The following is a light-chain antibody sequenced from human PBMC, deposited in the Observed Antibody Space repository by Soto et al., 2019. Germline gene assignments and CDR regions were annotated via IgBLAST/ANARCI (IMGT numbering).Light chain of an antibody. V-gene: IGKV3-15*01. CDR2: GAS. J-gene: IGKJ1*01. CDR1: QSVATN. Sequence: EAVLTQSPATLSVSPGERVTLSCRASQSVATNLAWYQQRPGQAPRLLIYGASKRAIGLPARFSGSGSGTEFTLTITSLQSEDFAVYYCQQYNNWPQTFGQGTKVEI. CDR3: QQYNNWPQT.